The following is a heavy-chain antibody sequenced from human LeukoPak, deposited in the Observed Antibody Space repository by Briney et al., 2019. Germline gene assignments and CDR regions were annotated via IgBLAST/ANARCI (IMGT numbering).Heavy chain of an antibody. CDR1: GFSFSSYA. J-gene: IGHJ3*01. CDR2: VSGSGTDT. V-gene: IGHV3-23*01. D-gene: IGHD3-10*01. CDR3: AKRKFYGSGSVFVSHAFDF. Sequence: PGGSLRLSCAASGFSFSSYAMSWVRQTPGKGLDWVSAVSGSGTDTFYDNSVKGRFTISRDHSKNTLYLQMNDLRAEDTAIYYCAKRKFYGSGSVFVSHAFDFWGQGTMVTVSS.